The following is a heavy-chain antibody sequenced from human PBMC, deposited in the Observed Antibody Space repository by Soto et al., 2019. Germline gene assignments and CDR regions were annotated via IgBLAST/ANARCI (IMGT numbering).Heavy chain of an antibody. CDR2: IYYSGST. J-gene: IGHJ4*02. CDR3: DRVQKYDYGGNYFDY. Sequence: SETLSLTCTVSGGSISSGDYYWSWIRQPPGKGLEWIGYIYYSGSTYYNPSLKSRVTISVDTSKNQFSLKLSSVTAADTAVYYCDRVQKYDYGGNYFDYCGQGTLVTVYS. V-gene: IGHV4-30-4*01. CDR1: GGSISSGDYY. D-gene: IGHD4-17*01.